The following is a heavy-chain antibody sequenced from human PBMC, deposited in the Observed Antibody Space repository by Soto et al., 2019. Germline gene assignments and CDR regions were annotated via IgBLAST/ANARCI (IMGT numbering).Heavy chain of an antibody. J-gene: IGHJ4*02. V-gene: IGHV3-30*18. CDR2: ISYDGSNK. CDR3: AKDRMDSSSQSYYFDY. Sequence: GGSLRLSCAASGFTFSSYGMHWVRQAPGKGLEWVAVISYDGSNKYYADSVKGRFTISRDNSKNTLYLQMNSLRAEDTAVYYCAKDRMDSSSQSYYFDYWGQGTLVTVSS. CDR1: GFTFSSYG. D-gene: IGHD6-6*01.